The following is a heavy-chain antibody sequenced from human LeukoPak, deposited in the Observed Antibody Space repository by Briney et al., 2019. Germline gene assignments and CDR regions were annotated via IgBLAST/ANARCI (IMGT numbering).Heavy chain of an antibody. D-gene: IGHD2-15*01. CDR2: MSADGGGT. Sequence: GGSLRLSCAGSGFTFRSYAMSWVRQAPGKGLQWVSAMSADGGGTYIADSLKGRCTISRDNSKSTLSLQMNSLRGEDTAIYYCAKSSGASTYYFDYWGQGILVTVS. V-gene: IGHV3-23*01. J-gene: IGHJ4*02. CDR3: AKSSGASTYYFDY. CDR1: GFTFRSYA.